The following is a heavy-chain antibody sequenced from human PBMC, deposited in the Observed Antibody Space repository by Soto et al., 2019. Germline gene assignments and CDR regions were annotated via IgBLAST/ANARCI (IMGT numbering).Heavy chain of an antibody. J-gene: IGHJ6*02. V-gene: IGHV1-8*01. CDR1: GYTFTSYD. D-gene: IGHD6-13*01. CDR3: ASGRWRIAARGGYYYYGMDV. CDR2: MNPNSGNT. Sequence: ASVKVSCKASGYTFTSYDINWVRQATGQGLEWMGWMNPNSGNTGYAQKFQGRVTMTRNTSISTAYLELSSLRSEDTAVYYCASGRWRIAARGGYYYYGMDVWGQGTTVTVSS.